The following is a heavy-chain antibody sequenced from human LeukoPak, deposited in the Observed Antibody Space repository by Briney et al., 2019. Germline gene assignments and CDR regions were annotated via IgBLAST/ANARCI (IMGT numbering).Heavy chain of an antibody. V-gene: IGHV1-69*13. CDR1: GGTFSSYA. CDR3: ARIEDGYSPLLDY. D-gene: IGHD5-24*01. CDR2: IIPIFGTA. Sequence: ASVKVSCKASGGTFSSYAISWVRQAPGQGLEWMGGIIPIFGTANYAQKFQGRVTITADESTSTAYMELSSLRSEDTAVYYCARIEDGYSPLLDYWGQGTLVTVSS. J-gene: IGHJ4*02.